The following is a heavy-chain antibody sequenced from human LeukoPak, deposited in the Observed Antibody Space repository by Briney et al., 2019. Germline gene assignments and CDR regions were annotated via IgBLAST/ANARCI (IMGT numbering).Heavy chain of an antibody. CDR3: AKEGLHGFGELFPPYYFDY. Sequence: TGGSLRLSCAASGFTFSSYWMHWVRQAPGKGLEWVSAISGSGGSTYYADSVKGRFTISRDNSKNTLYLQMNSLRAEDTAVYYCAKEGLHGFGELFPPYYFDYWGQGTLVTVSS. CDR2: ISGSGGST. J-gene: IGHJ4*02. V-gene: IGHV3-23*01. D-gene: IGHD3-10*01. CDR1: GFTFSSYW.